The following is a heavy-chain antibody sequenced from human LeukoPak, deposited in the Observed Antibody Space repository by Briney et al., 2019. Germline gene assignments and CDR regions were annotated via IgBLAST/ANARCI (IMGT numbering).Heavy chain of an antibody. D-gene: IGHD3-10*01. CDR2: IYPGDSDT. CDR1: GSRFNYW. CDR3: ARQDGSGLYYFDY. Sequence: GESLKISLQGSGSRFNYWIGWVRQMPGKGGGWMGVIYPGDSDTRYSPSFQGQVTISADRSISTAYLQWSSLKASDSAMYYCARQDGSGLYYFDYWGQGTLVTVSS. J-gene: IGHJ4*02. V-gene: IGHV5-51*01.